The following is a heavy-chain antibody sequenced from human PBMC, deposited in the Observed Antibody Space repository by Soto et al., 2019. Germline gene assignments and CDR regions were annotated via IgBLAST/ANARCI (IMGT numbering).Heavy chain of an antibody. J-gene: IGHJ4*02. CDR1: GGTFSSYA. V-gene: IGHV1-69*12. D-gene: IGHD3-3*01. Sequence: QVQLVQSGAEVKKPGSSVKVSCKASGGTFSSYAFSWVRQAPGQGLEWMGGIIPIFGTANYAQKFQGRVTITADESTSTAYMELSSLRCEETAVYSCASVRVRFLEWLGSEGWGQGTLVTVSS. CDR3: ASVRVRFLEWLGSEG. CDR2: IIPIFGTA.